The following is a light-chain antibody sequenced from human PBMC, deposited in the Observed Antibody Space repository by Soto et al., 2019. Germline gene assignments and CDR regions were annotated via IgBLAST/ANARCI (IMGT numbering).Light chain of an antibody. CDR2: GAY. CDR1: QSVSSN. J-gene: IGKJ1*01. V-gene: IGKV3-15*01. CDR3: QQYNNWPPWT. Sequence: ELVMTQSPATLSVSPGERATLSCRASQSVSSNLAWYQQKPGQAPRLIIYGAYTRATGIPARFSGSGSGTEFTLTISSLQSEDFAVYYCQQYNNWPPWTCGQGTKVDIK.